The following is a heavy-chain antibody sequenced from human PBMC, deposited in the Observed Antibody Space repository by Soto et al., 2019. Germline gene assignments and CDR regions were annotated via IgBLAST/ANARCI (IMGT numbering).Heavy chain of an antibody. V-gene: IGHV3-7*03. CDR2: IKQDGSEQ. Sequence: PGGSLRLSCAASGFTLSSFWMTWVRQAPGKGLEWVASIKQDGSEQYYVDSVKGRFTISRDNAKNTLYLQMNSLRVEDTAVYYCARPPHGMDVWGQGTTVTVSS. J-gene: IGHJ6*02. CDR3: ARPPHGMDV. CDR1: GFTLSSFW.